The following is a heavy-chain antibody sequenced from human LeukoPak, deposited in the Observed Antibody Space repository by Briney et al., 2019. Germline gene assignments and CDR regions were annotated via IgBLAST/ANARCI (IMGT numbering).Heavy chain of an antibody. CDR1: GFTFDDYA. CDR3: AKAWRTGIPVADAFDV. J-gene: IGHJ3*01. CDR2: ITWNSGSI. D-gene: IGHD6-19*01. V-gene: IGHV3-9*01. Sequence: PGGSLRLSCAASGFTFDDYAMHWVRQAPGKGLEWVSGITWNSGSIGYADSVKGRFTISRDNAKNSLYLQMNGLKTEDTALYYCAKAWRTGIPVADAFDVWGQGTMVTVSS.